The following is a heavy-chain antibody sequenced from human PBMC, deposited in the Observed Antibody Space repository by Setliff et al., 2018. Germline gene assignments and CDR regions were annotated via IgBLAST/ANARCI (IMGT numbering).Heavy chain of an antibody. J-gene: IGHJ6*02. D-gene: IGHD3-16*02. CDR3: ARDRGQVTVNNRYGFYYYGMNV. CDR1: GFTFSSYA. Sequence: PGGSLRLSCAASGFTFSSYAMSWVRQAPGKGLEWVSVISGSGGSTYYADSVKGRFTISRDNSKNTVYLRMNALRAEDTGLYYCARDRGQVTVNNRYGFYYYGMNVWGQGTTVTVSS. CDR2: ISGSGGST. V-gene: IGHV3-23*01.